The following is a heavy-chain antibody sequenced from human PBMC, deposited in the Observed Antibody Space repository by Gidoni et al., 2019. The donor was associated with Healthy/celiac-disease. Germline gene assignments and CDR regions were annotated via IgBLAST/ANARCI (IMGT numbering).Heavy chain of an antibody. J-gene: IGHJ4*02. CDR1: GFLFVSSG. D-gene: IGHD6-19*01. V-gene: IGHV3-30*18. CDR3: AKEREQWLVAISGVDY. Sequence: QVQLVESGGGVVQPGRSLRLSCAASGFLFVSSGMPWVRQAPGKGLGWVALISYDGSTKYYADSVKGRFTISRDNSKNTLYLQMNSLRAEDTAVYYCAKEREQWLVAISGVDYWGQGTLVTVSS. CDR2: ISYDGSTK.